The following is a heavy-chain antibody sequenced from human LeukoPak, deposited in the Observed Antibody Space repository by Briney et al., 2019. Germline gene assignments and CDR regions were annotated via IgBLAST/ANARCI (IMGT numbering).Heavy chain of an antibody. Sequence: ASVKVSCKASGYTFTSYDINWVRQATGQGLEWMGWMNPNSGNTGYAQKFQGRVTMTRNTSISTAYMELSSLGSEDTAVYYCARGLILVPAANDYWGQGTLVTVSS. D-gene: IGHD2-2*01. V-gene: IGHV1-8*01. CDR1: GYTFTSYD. CDR2: MNPNSGNT. J-gene: IGHJ4*02. CDR3: ARGLILVPAANDY.